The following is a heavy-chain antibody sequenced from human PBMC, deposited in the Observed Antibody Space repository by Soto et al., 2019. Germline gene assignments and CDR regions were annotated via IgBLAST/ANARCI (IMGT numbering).Heavy chain of an antibody. V-gene: IGHV4-59*01. CDR3: ARVRQGCSANNCYFDP. CDR1: GGSLSSYF. J-gene: IGHJ5*01. CDR2: ISYSGST. Sequence: QVQLQESGPGPVKPSETLSLTCTVSGGSLSSYFWSWMRQPPGKGLEWIGHISYSGSTNYNSSLKSRVSMSVDTSKNQVSLKLSSVTAADTAMYYCARVRQGCSANNCYFDPWGQGTQVTISS. D-gene: IGHD1-1*01.